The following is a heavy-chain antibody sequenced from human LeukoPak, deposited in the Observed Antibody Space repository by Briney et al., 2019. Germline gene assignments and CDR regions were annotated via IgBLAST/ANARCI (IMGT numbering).Heavy chain of an antibody. CDR3: ARISYYYDSSGYYSLGY. Sequence: ASVKVSCKASGYTFTSHDINWVRQATGQGLEWMGWMNPNSGGTNYAQKFQGRVTMTRDTSISTAYMELSRLRSDDTAVYYCARISYYYDSSGYYSLGYWGQGTLVTVSS. V-gene: IGHV1-2*02. CDR1: GYTFTSHD. CDR2: MNPNSGGT. J-gene: IGHJ4*02. D-gene: IGHD3-22*01.